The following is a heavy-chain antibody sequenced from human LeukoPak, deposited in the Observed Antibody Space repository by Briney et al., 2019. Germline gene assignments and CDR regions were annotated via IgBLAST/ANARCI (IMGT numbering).Heavy chain of an antibody. CDR1: GFTFSSYE. CDR3: ASLDFNYDFWSGYSYFGY. Sequence: GGSLRLSCAASGFTFSSYEMNWVRQAPGKGLEWVSYISSSGSTIYYADSVKGRFTISRDNAKNSLYLQMNSLRAEDTAVYYCASLDFNYDFWSGYSYFGYWGQGTLVTVSS. V-gene: IGHV3-48*03. D-gene: IGHD3-3*01. CDR2: ISSSGSTI. J-gene: IGHJ4*02.